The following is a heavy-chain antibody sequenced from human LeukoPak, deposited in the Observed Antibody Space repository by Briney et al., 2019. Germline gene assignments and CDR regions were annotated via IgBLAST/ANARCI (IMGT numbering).Heavy chain of an antibody. Sequence: GGSLRLSCAASGFNFSTYWMTWVRQVPGKGLEWVANIKEDGSEIYYVDAVKGRFSISRDNAKTSLYLQMNNLSVADTAVYYCVADQTGRHPYFFDYWGQGTLVTVSS. CDR1: GFNFSTYW. D-gene: IGHD3-10*01. CDR3: VADQTGRHPYFFDY. CDR2: IKEDGSEI. J-gene: IGHJ4*02. V-gene: IGHV3-7*01.